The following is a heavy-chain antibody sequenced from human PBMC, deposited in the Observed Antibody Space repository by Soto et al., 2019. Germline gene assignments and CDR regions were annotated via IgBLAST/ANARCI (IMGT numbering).Heavy chain of an antibody. J-gene: IGHJ4*02. CDR1: GFAFSSYS. Sequence: GGSLRLSCAASGFAFSSYSMNWVRQAPGKGLEWVSYISSSSSTIYYADSVKGRFTISRDNAKNSLYLQMNSLRDEDTAVYYCARDRATYDYVWGSYRYFDYWGQGTLVTVSS. CDR3: ARDRATYDYVWGSYRYFDY. CDR2: ISSSSSTI. D-gene: IGHD3-16*02. V-gene: IGHV3-48*02.